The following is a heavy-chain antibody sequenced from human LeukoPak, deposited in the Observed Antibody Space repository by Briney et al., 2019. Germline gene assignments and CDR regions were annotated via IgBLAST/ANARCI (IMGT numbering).Heavy chain of an antibody. CDR1: GYTFINYY. V-gene: IGHV1-2*02. CDR2: INPNNGGT. D-gene: IGHD1-26*01. CDR3: ARGYALYSGRYIDFDY. Sequence: GASVKVSCKASGYTFINYYIHWVRQAPGQGLECMGWINPNNGGTNYAQKFQGRVTMTRDTSISTAYMELSRLRSDDTAVYYCARGYALYSGRYIDFDYWGQGTLVTVSS. J-gene: IGHJ4*02.